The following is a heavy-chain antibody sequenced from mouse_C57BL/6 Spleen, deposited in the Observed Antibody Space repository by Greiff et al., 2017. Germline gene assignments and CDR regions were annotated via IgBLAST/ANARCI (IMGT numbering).Heavy chain of an antibody. CDR1: GYAFSSSW. D-gene: IGHD4-1*01. V-gene: IGHV1-82*01. CDR2: IYPGDGDT. J-gene: IGHJ3*01. Sequence: QVQLKESGPELVKPGASVKISCKASGYAFSSSWMNWVKQRPGKGLEWIGRIYPGDGDTNYNGKFKGKATLTADKSSSTAYMQLSNLTSEDSAVYFCAREIMTGTWFAYWGQGTLVTVSA. CDR3: AREIMTGTWFAY.